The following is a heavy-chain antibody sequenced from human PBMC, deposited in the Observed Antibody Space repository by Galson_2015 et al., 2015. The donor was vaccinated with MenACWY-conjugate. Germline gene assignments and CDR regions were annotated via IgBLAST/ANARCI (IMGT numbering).Heavy chain of an antibody. CDR3: ARERVGLGYYDSSGLYYFDY. V-gene: IGHV1-69*01. CDR2: IIPIFGTA. CDR1: GGTFSSYA. Sequence: SCKASGGTFSSYAISWVRQAPGQGLEWMGGIIPIFGTANYAQKFQGRVTITADESTSTAYMELSSLRSEDTAVYYCARERVGLGYYDSSGLYYFDYWGQGTLVTVSS. J-gene: IGHJ4*02. D-gene: IGHD3-22*01.